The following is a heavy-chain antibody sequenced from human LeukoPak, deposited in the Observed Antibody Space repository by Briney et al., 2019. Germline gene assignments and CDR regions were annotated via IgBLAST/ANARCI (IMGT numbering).Heavy chain of an antibody. Sequence: GASVEVSCKASGYTFTSYGISGVRQAPGQGREWMGWISAYNGNTNYAQKLQGRVTMTTDTSTSTAYMELRTLRSDDTAVYYCARFLTGTTSWLDPWGQGTMVTVSS. V-gene: IGHV1-18*01. CDR3: ARFLTGTTSWLDP. J-gene: IGHJ5*02. CDR1: GYTFTSYG. D-gene: IGHD1-7*01. CDR2: ISAYNGNT.